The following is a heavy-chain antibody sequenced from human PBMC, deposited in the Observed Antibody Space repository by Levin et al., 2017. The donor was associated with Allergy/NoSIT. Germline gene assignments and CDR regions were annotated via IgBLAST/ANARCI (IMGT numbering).Heavy chain of an antibody. CDR1: GFTFGDYA. V-gene: IGHV3-49*03. J-gene: IGHJ6*03. Sequence: GESLKISCTASGFTFGDYAMSWFRQAPGKGLEWVGFIRSKAYGGTTEYAASVKGRFTISRDDSKSIAYLQMNSLKTEDTAVYYCTRGGTGVLRYFDWPPPSGYYMDVWGKGTTVTVSS. D-gene: IGHD3-9*01. CDR3: TRGGTGVLRYFDWPPPSGYYMDV. CDR2: IRSKAYGGTT.